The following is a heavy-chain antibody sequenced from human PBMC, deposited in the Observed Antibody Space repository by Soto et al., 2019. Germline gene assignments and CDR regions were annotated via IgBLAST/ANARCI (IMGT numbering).Heavy chain of an antibody. CDR1: GGSISSYY. D-gene: IGHD3-9*01. V-gene: IGHV4-59*12. Sequence: PSETLSLTCTVSGGSISSYYWSWIRQPPGKGLEWIGYIYYSGSTYYNPSLKSRVTISVDTSKNQFSLKLSSVTAADTAVYYCAREYYDILTGYYPDAFDIWGQGTMVTVSS. CDR3: AREYYDILTGYYPDAFDI. CDR2: IYYSGST. J-gene: IGHJ3*02.